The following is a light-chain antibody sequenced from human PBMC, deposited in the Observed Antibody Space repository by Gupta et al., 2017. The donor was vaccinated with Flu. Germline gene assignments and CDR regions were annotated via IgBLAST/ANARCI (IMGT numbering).Light chain of an antibody. V-gene: IGKV3D-11*02. CDR3: HKSYSRYT. J-gene: IGKJ1*01. CDR1: QNIGAF. CDR2: DSS. Sequence: EIVLTQSPVTLSLSPGERATLSCRASQNIGAFLAWYQQRPGQPPRLIIYDSSYRFSGVPDRFSGSGTGTDFTLTSKGREPVDFAFYYRHKSYSRYTFGQGTMV.